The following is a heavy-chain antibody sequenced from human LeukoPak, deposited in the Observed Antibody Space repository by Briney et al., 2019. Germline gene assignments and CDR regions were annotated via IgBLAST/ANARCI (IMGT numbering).Heavy chain of an antibody. CDR2: IYYGGST. V-gene: IGHV4-59*01. D-gene: IGHD1-26*01. J-gene: IGHJ3*02. CDR1: GGSISSYY. Sequence: PSETLSLTCTVSGGSISSYYCSWIRQPPGKGLGWIGYIYYGGSTNYNPSLKSRVTISVDTSKNQCSLKLSSVTAADTAVYYCARELVGTYAFDIWGQGTMVTVSS. CDR3: ARELVGTYAFDI.